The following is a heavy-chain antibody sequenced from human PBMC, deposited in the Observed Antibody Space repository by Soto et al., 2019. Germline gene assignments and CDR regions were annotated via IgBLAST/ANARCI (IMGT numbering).Heavy chain of an antibody. CDR3: ARLKVYDILTYYYYYYMDV. CDR1: GGSISSYY. J-gene: IGHJ6*03. D-gene: IGHD3-9*01. CDR2: IYYSGST. V-gene: IGHV4-59*08. Sequence: SETLSLTCTVSGGSISSYYWSWIRQPPGKGLEWIGYIYYSGSTNYNPSLKSRVTISVDTSKNQFSLKLSSVTAADTAVYYCARLKVYDILTYYYYYYMDVWGKGTTVTVSS.